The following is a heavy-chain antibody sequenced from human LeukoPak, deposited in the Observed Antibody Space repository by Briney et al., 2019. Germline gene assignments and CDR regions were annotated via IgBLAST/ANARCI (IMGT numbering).Heavy chain of an antibody. CDR2: MTGSGGST. J-gene: IGHJ4*02. CDR3: ARESSSTWYGSLDY. CDR1: GFNDCRNF. D-gene: IGHD6-13*01. Sequence: PGGSVRLSCAASGFNDCRNFMRWVRHDPDKRLVDVSAMTGSGGSTYYADPVKGRFTISGDNSKNTLYLQMNSLRAEDTAVYYCARESSSTWYGSLDYWGQGTLVTVSS. V-gene: IGHV3-23*01.